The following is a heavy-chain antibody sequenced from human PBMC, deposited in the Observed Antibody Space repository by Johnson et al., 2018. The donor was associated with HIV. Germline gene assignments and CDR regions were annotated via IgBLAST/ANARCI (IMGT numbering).Heavy chain of an antibody. J-gene: IGHJ3*01. CDR2: MSYDGSNK. V-gene: IGHV3-30-3*02. CDR3: AKSPGKDNGGNSGGIDF. CDR1: GFTFSNFA. Sequence: QVQLVESGGGVVQPGRSLRLSCAASGFTFSNFAMHWVRLAPGKGLEWVALMSYDGSNKYYADSVKGRFTISRDNSKNTLYLQMNSLRVEDTATYYCAKSPGKDNGGNSGGIDFWGQGTRVTVSS. D-gene: IGHD4-23*01.